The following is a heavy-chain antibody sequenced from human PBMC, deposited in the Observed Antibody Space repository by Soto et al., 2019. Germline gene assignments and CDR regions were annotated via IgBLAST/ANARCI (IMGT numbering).Heavy chain of an antibody. CDR2: MNPNSGNT. CDR3: ARVYSNSNYYYYYMDV. Sequence: ASVKVSCKASGYTFTSYDINWVRQATGQGLEWMGWMNPNSGNTGYAQKFQGRVNMTRNTSISTAYMELSSLRSEDTAVYYCARVYSNSNYYYYYMDVWGKGTTVTVSS. J-gene: IGHJ6*03. CDR1: GYTFTSYD. D-gene: IGHD4-4*01. V-gene: IGHV1-8*01.